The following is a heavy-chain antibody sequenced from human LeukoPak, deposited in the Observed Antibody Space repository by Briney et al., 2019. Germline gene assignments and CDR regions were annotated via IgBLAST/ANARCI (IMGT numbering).Heavy chain of an antibody. D-gene: IGHD1-1*01. CDR3: ARAYRNGDYVGY. Sequence: SVKVSCKASGGTFSSYAISWVRQAPGQGLEWMGGIIPIFGTANYAQKFQGRVTITTDESTSTAYMELSSLRSEDTAVYYCARAYRNGDYVGYWGQGTLVTVSS. J-gene: IGHJ4*02. V-gene: IGHV1-69*05. CDR2: IIPIFGTA. CDR1: GGTFSSYA.